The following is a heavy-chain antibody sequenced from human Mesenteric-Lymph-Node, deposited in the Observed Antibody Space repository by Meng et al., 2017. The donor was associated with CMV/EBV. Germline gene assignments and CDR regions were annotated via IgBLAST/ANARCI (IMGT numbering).Heavy chain of an antibody. J-gene: IGHJ3*01. CDR2: INSDGSST. CDR1: GFTFSRYW. V-gene: IGHV3-74*01. Sequence: GGSLRLSCAASGFTFSRYWMHWVRQAPGKGLVWVSRINSDGSSTSYADSVKGRFTISRDNAKNTLYLQMNSLRAEDTAVYYCARSPVLLPPAASDAFDVWGQGTLVTVSS. CDR3: ARSPVLLPPAASDAFDV. D-gene: IGHD2-2*01.